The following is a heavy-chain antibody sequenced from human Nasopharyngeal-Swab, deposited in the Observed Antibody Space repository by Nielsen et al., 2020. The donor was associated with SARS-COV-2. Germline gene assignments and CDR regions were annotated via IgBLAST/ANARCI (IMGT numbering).Heavy chain of an antibody. V-gene: IGHV4-39*01. CDR2: IYYSGST. D-gene: IGHD3-16*01. Sequence: WIRQPPGKGLEWIGSIYYSGSTYYNPSLKSRVTISVDTSENQFPLKLSSVTAADTAVYYYARRVARAPRHEGDYYYGMDVWGQGTTVTVSS. J-gene: IGHJ6*02. CDR3: ARRVARAPRHEGDYYYGMDV.